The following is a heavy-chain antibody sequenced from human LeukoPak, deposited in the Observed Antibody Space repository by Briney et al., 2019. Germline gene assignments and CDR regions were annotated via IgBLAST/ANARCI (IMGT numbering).Heavy chain of an antibody. CDR3: ARYDEILTGLFDY. D-gene: IGHD3-9*01. J-gene: IGHJ4*02. V-gene: IGHV4-59*01. Sequence: PSETLSLTCTVSGGSISSYYWSWIRQPPGKGLEWIGYIYYSGSTNYNPSLKSRVTISVDTSKNQFSLKLSSVTAADTAVYYCARYDEILTGLFDYWGQGTLVTVSS. CDR2: IYYSGST. CDR1: GGSISSYY.